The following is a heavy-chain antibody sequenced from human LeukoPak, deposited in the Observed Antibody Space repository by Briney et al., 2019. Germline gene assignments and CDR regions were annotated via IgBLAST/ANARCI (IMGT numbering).Heavy chain of an antibody. CDR2: INSDGSST. Sequence: GGSLRLSCAASGITFRNYWMHWVRQAPGKGLVWVSRINSDGSSTSYADSVKGRFTISRDNAKNTLLLQMNSLRAEDTAVYYCARVYASGCLDYWGQGTLVTVSS. J-gene: IGHJ4*02. D-gene: IGHD6-19*01. CDR3: ARVYASGCLDY. V-gene: IGHV3-74*01. CDR1: GITFRNYW.